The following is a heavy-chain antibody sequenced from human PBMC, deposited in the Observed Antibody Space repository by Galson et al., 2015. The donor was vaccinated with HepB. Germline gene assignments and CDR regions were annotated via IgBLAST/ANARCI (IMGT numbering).Heavy chain of an antibody. CDR1: GFTFSSYG. D-gene: IGHD3-22*01. CDR2: ISYDGGNK. V-gene: IGHV3-30*18. CDR3: AKDGVQWYSSDFPYNDH. Sequence: SLRLSCAASGFTFSSYGMHWVRQAPGKGLEWVAVISYDGGNKYYGDSVKGRFTISRDNSKNTLYLQMNSLRAEDTALYYCAKDGVQWYSSDFPYNDHWGQGTLVTVSS. J-gene: IGHJ4*02.